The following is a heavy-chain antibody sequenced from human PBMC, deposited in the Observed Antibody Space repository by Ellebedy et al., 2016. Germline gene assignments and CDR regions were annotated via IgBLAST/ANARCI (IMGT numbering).Heavy chain of an antibody. CDR3: ARRGAFDI. J-gene: IGHJ3*02. CDR1: GFTFSSYS. V-gene: IGHV3-21*04. CDR2: ISSSSSYI. Sequence: GESLKISCAASGFTFSSYSMNWVRQAPGKGLEWVSSISSSSSYIYYADSVKGRFTISRDNAKNSLYLQMNSLRAEDTAVYYCARRGAFDIWGQGTMVTVSS.